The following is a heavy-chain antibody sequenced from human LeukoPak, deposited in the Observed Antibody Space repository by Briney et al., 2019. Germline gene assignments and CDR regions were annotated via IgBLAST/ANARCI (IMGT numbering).Heavy chain of an antibody. CDR2: ITSTSYI. CDR1: GFTFSTYT. D-gene: IGHD2-15*01. V-gene: IGHV3-21*01. CDR3: ARGYSSDN. Sequence: PGGSLRLSCTASGFTFSTYTMNWVRQAPGKGLEWVSSITSTSYIYYADSLKGRFTISRDNAKNSLYLQMNSLRAEDAAVYYCARGYSSDNWGQGTLVTVSS. J-gene: IGHJ4*02.